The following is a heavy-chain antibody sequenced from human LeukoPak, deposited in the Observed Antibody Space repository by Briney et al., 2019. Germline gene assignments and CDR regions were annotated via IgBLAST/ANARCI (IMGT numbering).Heavy chain of an antibody. J-gene: IGHJ1*01. CDR1: GFTFSGSA. D-gene: IGHD4-17*01. CDR3: TSRDSTVTPTGYFQH. CDR2: IRSKANSYAT. V-gene: IGHV3-73*01. Sequence: GGSLRLSCAASGFTFSGSAMHWVRQASGKGLEWVGRIRSKANSYATAYAASVKGGFTISRDDSKNTAYLQMNSLKTEDTAVYYCTSRDSTVTPTGYFQHWGQGTLVTVSS.